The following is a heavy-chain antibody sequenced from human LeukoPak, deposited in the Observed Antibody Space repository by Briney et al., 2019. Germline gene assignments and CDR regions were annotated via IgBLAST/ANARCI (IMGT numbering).Heavy chain of an antibody. J-gene: IGHJ3*02. Sequence: SETLSLTCTVSGGSISSSSYYWGWIRQPPGKGLEWIGSIYYSGSTYYNPSLKSRVTISVDTSKNQFSLKLSSVTAADTAVYYCASNKGEVVVTAIPSGAFDIWGQGTMVTVSS. V-gene: IGHV4-39*07. CDR2: IYYSGST. CDR3: ASNKGEVVVTAIPSGAFDI. D-gene: IGHD2-21*02. CDR1: GGSISSSSYY.